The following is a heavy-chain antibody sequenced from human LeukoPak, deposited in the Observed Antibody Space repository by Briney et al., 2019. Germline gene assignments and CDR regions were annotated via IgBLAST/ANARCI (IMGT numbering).Heavy chain of an antibody. V-gene: IGHV1-69-2*01. J-gene: IGHJ3*02. D-gene: IGHD4-17*01. CDR3: ARDDYVDAFDI. CDR2: VDPEDGET. CDR1: GYTFTDYY. Sequence: GASVKVSCKASGYTFTDYYMHWVQQAPGKGLEWMGRVDPEDGETIYAEKFQGRVTITADTSTDTAYMELSSLRSEDTAVYYCARDDYVDAFDIWGQGTMVTVSS.